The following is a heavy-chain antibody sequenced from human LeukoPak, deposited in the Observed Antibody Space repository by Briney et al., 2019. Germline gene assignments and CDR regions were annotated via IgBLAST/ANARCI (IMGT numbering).Heavy chain of an antibody. V-gene: IGHV4-34*01. D-gene: IGHD6-13*01. CDR1: GGSFSGYY. J-gene: IGHJ4*02. Sequence: SETLSLTCAVYGGSFSGYYWSWIRQPPGKGLEWIGEINHSGSTNYNPSLKSRVTISVDMSKYQFSLKLSYVTAADTAVYYCARSRYSSSQLDYWGQGTLVTVSS. CDR2: INHSGST. CDR3: ARSRYSSSQLDY.